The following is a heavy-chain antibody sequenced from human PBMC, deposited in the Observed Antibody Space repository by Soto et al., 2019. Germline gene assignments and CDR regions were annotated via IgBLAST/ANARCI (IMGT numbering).Heavy chain of an antibody. V-gene: IGHV3-23*01. CDR3: AKDQKDYYGSDAYV. Sequence: PGGSLRLSCAASGFTFSSYAMSWVRQAPGKGLEWVSAISGNGGSTYYGDSAEGRFTISRDNSKNTLYLQMNSLRAEDTAVYYCAKDQKDYYGSDAYVWGQGTLVTVSS. CDR2: ISGNGGST. CDR1: GFTFSSYA. J-gene: IGHJ4*02. D-gene: IGHD3-22*01.